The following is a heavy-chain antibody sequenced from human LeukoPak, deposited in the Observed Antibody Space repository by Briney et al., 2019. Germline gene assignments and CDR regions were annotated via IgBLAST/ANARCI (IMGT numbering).Heavy chain of an antibody. CDR1: GYTFTSYG. Sequence: ASVKVSCKASGYTFTSYGISWVRQAPGQGLEWMGWISAYNGNTNYAQKLRGRVTMTTDTSTSTAYMELRSLRSDDTAVYYCARDRDCSSTSCPDNYYYYGMDVWGKGTTVTVSS. V-gene: IGHV1-18*04. D-gene: IGHD2-2*01. CDR3: ARDRDCSSTSCPDNYYYYGMDV. CDR2: ISAYNGNT. J-gene: IGHJ6*04.